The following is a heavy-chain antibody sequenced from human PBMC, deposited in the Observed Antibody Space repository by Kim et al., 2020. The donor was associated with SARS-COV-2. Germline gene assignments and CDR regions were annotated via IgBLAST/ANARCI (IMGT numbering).Heavy chain of an antibody. CDR3: ARREGHGWYRKFDF. J-gene: IGHJ4*02. CDR1: GFKFDDYG. D-gene: IGHD6-19*01. V-gene: IGHV3-20*04. Sequence: GGSLRLSCAVSGFKFDDYGMGWVRQAPGKGLEWVSGINWTGDNTGYIDSVKGRFTIFRDNAKKLLYLQLNSLRPEDTAFYYCARREGHGWYRKFDFWGQGVLVTVSS. CDR2: INWTGDNT.